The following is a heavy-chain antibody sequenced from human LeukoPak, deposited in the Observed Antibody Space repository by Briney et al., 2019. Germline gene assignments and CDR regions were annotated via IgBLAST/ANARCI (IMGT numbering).Heavy chain of an antibody. CDR3: ARRDYYGSGSYCPLRH. V-gene: IGHV5-51*01. J-gene: IGHJ4*02. CDR2: IYPGDSDT. Sequence: GESLKISCKGSGYSFTSYWIGWVRQMPGKGLEWVRIIYPGDSDTRYSPPFQGQVTISADNSLNTAYLQWSRLKASDTAMYYCARRDYYGSGSYCPLRHCGQGTLVTVSS. D-gene: IGHD3-10*01. CDR1: GYSFTSYW.